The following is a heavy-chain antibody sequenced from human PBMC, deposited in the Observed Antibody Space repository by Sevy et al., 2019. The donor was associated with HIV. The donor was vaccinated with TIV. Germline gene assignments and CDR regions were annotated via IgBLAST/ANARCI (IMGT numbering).Heavy chain of an antibody. CDR2: INKHTGSA. CDR1: GGSFIDYS. Sequence: SETLSLTCAVYGGSFIDYSWSWIRQPPGKGLEWIGEINKHTGSANYSPSLKSRVIISVDTSKNRISLRLSSGSAADTALYYCARERTDYYYYVDVWGQGTAVTVSS. CDR3: ARERTDYYYYVDV. D-gene: IGHD2-2*01. J-gene: IGHJ6*03. V-gene: IGHV4-34*01.